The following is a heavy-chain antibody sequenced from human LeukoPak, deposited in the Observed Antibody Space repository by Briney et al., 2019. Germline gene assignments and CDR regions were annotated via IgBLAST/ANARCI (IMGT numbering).Heavy chain of an antibody. CDR1: GFNFSPYA. Sequence: GGSLRLSCVASGFNFSPYAVHWVRQAPGKGLEWVAVISYDGSNKYYADSVKGRFTISRDNSKNTLYLQMNSLRAEDTAVYYCAKGPAHDCGDGDYWGQGTLVTVSS. D-gene: IGHD4-17*01. CDR3: AKGPAHDCGDGDY. CDR2: ISYDGSNK. J-gene: IGHJ4*02. V-gene: IGHV3-30*04.